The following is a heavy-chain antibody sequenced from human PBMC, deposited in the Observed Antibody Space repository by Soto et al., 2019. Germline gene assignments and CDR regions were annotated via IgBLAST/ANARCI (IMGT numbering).Heavy chain of an antibody. D-gene: IGHD3-9*01. V-gene: IGHV3-23*01. Sequence: GGSLRLSCAASGFTFSGYAMSWVRQAPGKGLEWVSVIHGGGNSAYYADSVKGRFTISRDNSKNTLYLQMNSLRAEDTAVYYCAKDRVGGRYFDWLLNDYWGQGTLVTVSS. CDR2: IHGGGNSA. CDR3: AKDRVGGRYFDWLLNDY. J-gene: IGHJ4*02. CDR1: GFTFSGYA.